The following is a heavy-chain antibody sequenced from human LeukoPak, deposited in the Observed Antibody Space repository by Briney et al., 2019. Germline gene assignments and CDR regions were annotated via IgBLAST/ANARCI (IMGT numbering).Heavy chain of an antibody. D-gene: IGHD3-22*01. CDR3: ARGGEWYYDSSTYRLFDY. V-gene: IGHV1-2*02. CDR1: GYTFTGYY. J-gene: IGHJ4*02. Sequence: ASVKLSCKASGYTFTGYYVHWVRQAPGQGLEWMGWLNPNSAGTSYPQKFQGRVTMSRDTSISTAYMELSRLRSDDTAVYYCARGGEWYYDSSTYRLFDYWGQGTQVTVSS. CDR2: LNPNSAGT.